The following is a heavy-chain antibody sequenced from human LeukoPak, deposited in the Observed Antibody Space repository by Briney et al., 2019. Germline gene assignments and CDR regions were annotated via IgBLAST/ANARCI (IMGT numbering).Heavy chain of an antibody. CDR2: IYYSGST. J-gene: IGHJ6*02. D-gene: IGHD6-13*01. Sequence: SETLSLTCTVSGGSISSCYWGWIRQPPGKGLEWIGYIYYSGSTNYNPSLKSRVTISVDTSKNQFSLKLSSVTAADTAVYYCARGAAARLYGMDVWGQGTTVTVSS. CDR1: GGSISSCY. CDR3: ARGAAARLYGMDV. V-gene: IGHV4-59*01.